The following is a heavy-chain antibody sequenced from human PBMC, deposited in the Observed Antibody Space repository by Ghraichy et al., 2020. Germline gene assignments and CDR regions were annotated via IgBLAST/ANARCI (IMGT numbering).Heavy chain of an antibody. CDR2: TYYRSKWYN. CDR3: AMEILGIGLLVCWFDP. D-gene: IGHD7-27*01. Sequence: TLSLTCAISGDSVSSNSAAWNWIRQSPSRGLEWLGRTYYRSKWYNDYAVSVKSRITINPDTSKNQFSLQLNSVTPEDTAVYYCAMEILGIGLLVCWFDPWGQGTLVTVSS. CDR1: GDSVSSNSAA. J-gene: IGHJ5*02. V-gene: IGHV6-1*01.